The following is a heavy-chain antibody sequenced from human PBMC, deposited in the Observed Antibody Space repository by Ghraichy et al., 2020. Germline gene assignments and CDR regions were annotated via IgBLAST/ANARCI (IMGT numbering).Heavy chain of an antibody. V-gene: IGHV4-34*01. Sequence: SETLSLTCAVYGGSFSGYYWSWIRQPPGKGLEWIGEINHSGSTNYNPSLKSRVTISVDTSKNQFSLKLSSVTAADTAVYYCARFPKYVWGFDYWGQGTLVTVSS. J-gene: IGHJ4*02. CDR3: ARFPKYVWGFDY. D-gene: IGHD3-16*01. CDR2: INHSGST. CDR1: GGSFSGYY.